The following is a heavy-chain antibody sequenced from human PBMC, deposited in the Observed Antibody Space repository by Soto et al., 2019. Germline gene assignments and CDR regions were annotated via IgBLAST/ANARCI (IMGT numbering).Heavy chain of an antibody. CDR2: IGTAGDT. D-gene: IGHD4-17*01. V-gene: IGHV3-13*01. CDR3: ARVGYTVTPGYYYYYMDV. Sequence: GGSLRLSCAASGFTFSSYDMHWVRQATGKGLEWVSAIGTAGDTYYPGSVKGRFTISRENAKNSLYLQMTSPRAGDPAVYYCARVGYTVTPGYYYYYMDVWGKGTTVTVSS. J-gene: IGHJ6*03. CDR1: GFTFSSYD.